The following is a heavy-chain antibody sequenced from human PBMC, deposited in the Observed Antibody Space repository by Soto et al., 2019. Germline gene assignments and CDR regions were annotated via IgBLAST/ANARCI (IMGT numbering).Heavy chain of an antibody. CDR1: GGTFSSYA. J-gene: IGHJ4*02. D-gene: IGHD2-2*01. CDR3: ARGWVVPAAILGYYFDY. Sequence: VASVKVSCKASGGTFSSYAISWVRQAPGQGLEWMGGIIPIFGTANYAQKFQGRVTITADKSTSTAYMELSSLRSEDTAVYYCARGWVVPAAILGYYFDYWGQGTLVTVSS. CDR2: IIPIFGTA. V-gene: IGHV1-69*06.